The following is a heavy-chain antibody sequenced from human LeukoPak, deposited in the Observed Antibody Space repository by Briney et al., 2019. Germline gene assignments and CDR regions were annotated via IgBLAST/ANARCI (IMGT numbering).Heavy chain of an antibody. Sequence: PAETLSLTCAVYGVSFSGYYLSWVRQPPGKGLEWVGVINHGGSTNYNPSLKSRVTISRVTCKNQLSLKLSSVTAADTAVYYCARHYTYGSGSYYLGCFDPWGQGTLVTVSS. D-gene: IGHD3-10*01. J-gene: IGHJ5*02. V-gene: IGHV4-34*01. CDR2: INHGGST. CDR3: ARHYTYGSGSYYLGCFDP. CDR1: GVSFSGYY.